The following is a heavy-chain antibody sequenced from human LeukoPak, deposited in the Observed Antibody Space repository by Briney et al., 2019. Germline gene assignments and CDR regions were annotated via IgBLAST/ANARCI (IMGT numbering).Heavy chain of an antibody. CDR1: GFTFSGSA. J-gene: IGHJ4*02. Sequence: PGGSLRLSCAASGFTFSGSAMHWVRQASGKGLEWVGRIRSKANSYATAYAASVKGRFTISRDDSKNTAYLQMNSLKTEDTAVYYCTITYYYDSSDYSLGYWGQGTLVTVSS. CDR3: TITYYYDSSDYSLGY. D-gene: IGHD3-22*01. V-gene: IGHV3-73*01. CDR2: IRSKANSYAT.